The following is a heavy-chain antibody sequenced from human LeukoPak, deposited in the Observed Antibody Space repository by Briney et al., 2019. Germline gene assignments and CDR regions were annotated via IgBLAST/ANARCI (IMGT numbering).Heavy chain of an antibody. J-gene: IGHJ4*02. D-gene: IGHD3-10*01. V-gene: IGHV3-48*04. CDR1: GFTFNTYN. Sequence: GSLRLSCAASGFTFNTYNMNWVRQTPSKGLEWISYISSSSGAIYYADSVKGRFSISRDNAKNTLYLQMSSLRAEDTAVYYCARDRGPRTGFMVREAYDYWGQGTLVTVSS. CDR3: ARDRGPRTGFMVREAYDY. CDR2: ISSSSGAI.